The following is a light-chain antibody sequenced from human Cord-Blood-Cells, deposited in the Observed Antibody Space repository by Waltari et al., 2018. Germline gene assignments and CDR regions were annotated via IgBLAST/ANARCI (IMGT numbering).Light chain of an antibody. CDR3: CSYAGSSTVV. Sequence: QSALTQPASVSGSPGQSITIPCTGTSSDVGRYNLVSWYQQHPGKAPELMIYEGSKRPSGVSNRFSGSKSGNTASLTISGLQAEDEADYYCCSYAGSSTVVFGGGTKLTVL. CDR1: SSDVGRYNL. J-gene: IGLJ2*01. V-gene: IGLV2-23*01. CDR2: EGS.